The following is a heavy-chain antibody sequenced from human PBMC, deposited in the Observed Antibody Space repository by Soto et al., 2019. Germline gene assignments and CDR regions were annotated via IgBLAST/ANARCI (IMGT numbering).Heavy chain of an antibody. Sequence: GESLKISCKGLGNSFNNWIGWVRQMPGKGLEWVGIIYPGDSYTSYSPSFQGHVTISADKSISTASLQRSSLKASDTATDYCSRHRDTSRPPCNYWCQGPLVTSPQ. D-gene: IGHD3-16*02. CDR3: SRHRDTSRPPCNY. V-gene: IGHV5-51*01. J-gene: IGHJ4*02. CDR1: GNSFNNW. CDR2: IYPGDSYT.